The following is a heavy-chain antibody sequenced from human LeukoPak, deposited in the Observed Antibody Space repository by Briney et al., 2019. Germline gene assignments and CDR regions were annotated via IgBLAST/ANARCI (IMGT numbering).Heavy chain of an antibody. CDR3: ARDRHSSYYCGMDV. Sequence: GGSLRLSCAASGFTFSSYGMHWVRQAPGKGLEWVAVIWYDGSNKYYADSVKGRFTISRDNSKNTLYLQMNSLRAEDTAVYYCARDRHSSYYCGMDVWGQGTTVTVSS. CDR2: IWYDGSNK. CDR1: GFTFSSYG. J-gene: IGHJ6*02. V-gene: IGHV3-33*01.